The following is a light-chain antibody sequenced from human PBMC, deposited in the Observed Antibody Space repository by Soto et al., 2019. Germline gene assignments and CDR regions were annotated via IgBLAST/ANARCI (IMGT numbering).Light chain of an antibody. Sequence: QSALTQPASVSGSPGQSITISCTGTSGDVGGYNYVSWYQKHPGKAPKIMIYEVSNRPSGVSNRFSGSKSGNTASLTISGLQAEDEADYYCSSYTSSSTLLFGGGTQLTVL. CDR3: SSYTSSSTLL. V-gene: IGLV2-14*01. CDR2: EVS. J-gene: IGLJ2*01. CDR1: SGDVGGYNY.